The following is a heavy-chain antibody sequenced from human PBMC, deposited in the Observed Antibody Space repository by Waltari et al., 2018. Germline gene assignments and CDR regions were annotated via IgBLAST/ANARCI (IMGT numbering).Heavy chain of an antibody. Sequence: EVQLVESGGGLVQPGGSLRLSCAASGFTFSSYWMHWVRQAPGKGLVWVSRIKRDGSTTSYADSWKGRFTISRDNAKNTLYLQMNSLRAEDTAVYYCARAPPSYRSPFDYWGQGTLVTVSS. CDR1: GFTFSSYW. CDR2: IKRDGSTT. J-gene: IGHJ4*02. D-gene: IGHD3-16*02. CDR3: ARAPPSYRSPFDY. V-gene: IGHV3-74*01.